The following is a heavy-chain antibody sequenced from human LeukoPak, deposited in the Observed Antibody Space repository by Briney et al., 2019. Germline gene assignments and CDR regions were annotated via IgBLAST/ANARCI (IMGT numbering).Heavy chain of an antibody. Sequence: GGSLRLSRAVSGFTFSSYWMNWVRQAPGKGLEWVASIKQDGSEKNYVDSVKGRFTISRDNAKSSLFLQMNDLRAEDTAVYYCAKGGRGNGEVYWGQGTLVTVSS. CDR1: GFTFSSYW. V-gene: IGHV3-7*01. J-gene: IGHJ4*02. CDR3: AKGGRGNGEVY. D-gene: IGHD2-8*01. CDR2: IKQDGSEK.